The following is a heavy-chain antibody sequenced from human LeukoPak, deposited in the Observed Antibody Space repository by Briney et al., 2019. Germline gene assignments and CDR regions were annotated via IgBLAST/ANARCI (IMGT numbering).Heavy chain of an antibody. D-gene: IGHD6-13*01. V-gene: IGHV3-48*04. CDR3: ARVKDSSWTGPFDY. CDR1: GFTFSSYS. J-gene: IGHJ4*02. Sequence: PGGSLRLSCAASGFTFSSYSMNWVRQAPGKGLEWVSYISSSSSTIYYADSVKGRFTISRDNAKNSLYLQMNSLRAEDTAVYYCARVKDSSWTGPFDYWGQGTLVTVSS. CDR2: ISSSSSTI.